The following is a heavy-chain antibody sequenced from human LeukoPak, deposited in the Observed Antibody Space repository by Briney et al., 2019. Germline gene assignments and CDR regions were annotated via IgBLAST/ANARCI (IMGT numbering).Heavy chain of an antibody. D-gene: IGHD4-17*01. V-gene: IGHV4-39*07. Sequence: SETLSLTCTVSGGSISSSSYYWGWIRQPPGKGLEWIGSIYYSGSTYYNPSLKSRVTISVDTSKNQFSLKLSSVTAADTAVYYCARRVTIHYYMDVWGKGTPVSVSS. CDR3: ARRVTIHYYMDV. J-gene: IGHJ6*03. CDR2: IYYSGST. CDR1: GGSISSSSYY.